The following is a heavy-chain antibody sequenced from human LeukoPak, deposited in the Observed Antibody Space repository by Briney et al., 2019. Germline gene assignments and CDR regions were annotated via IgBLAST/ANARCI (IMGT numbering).Heavy chain of an antibody. CDR2: INPSGGST. Sequence: ASVKVSCKASGYTFTSYGISWVRQAPGQGLEWMGIINPSGGSTSYAQKFQGRVTMTRDTSTSTVYMELSSLRSEDTAVYYCARGDYGGTLVRDYWGQGTLVTVSS. CDR1: GYTFTSYG. J-gene: IGHJ4*02. D-gene: IGHD4-23*01. CDR3: ARGDYGGTLVRDY. V-gene: IGHV1-46*01.